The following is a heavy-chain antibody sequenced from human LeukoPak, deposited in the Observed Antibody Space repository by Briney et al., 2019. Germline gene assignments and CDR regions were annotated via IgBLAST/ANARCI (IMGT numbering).Heavy chain of an antibody. CDR3: TRGPRNDP. Sequence: ASVKVSCKTSGYTCTTYEINWVRQAAGQGLEWMGWMHPNSGSIDYAQKFQGRVTMTRDTSTNTAYMELSSLRSEDTAVYYCTRGPRNDPWGQGTLVIVSS. CDR1: GYTCTTYE. J-gene: IGHJ5*02. CDR2: MHPNSGSI. D-gene: IGHD1-14*01. V-gene: IGHV1-8*01.